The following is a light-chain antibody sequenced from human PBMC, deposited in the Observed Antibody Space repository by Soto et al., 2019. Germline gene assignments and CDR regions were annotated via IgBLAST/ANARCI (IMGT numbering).Light chain of an antibody. CDR3: QQLNSYPIT. J-gene: IGKJ5*01. Sequence: DIQLTQSRSFLSASVGDRVTITCRASQGLSSDLAWYQQKPGKAPKLLIYAASTLQSGVPSRFSGSGSGTEFTLTIRSLQPEDFATYYCQQLNSYPITFGQGTRLEIK. CDR1: QGLSSD. CDR2: AAS. V-gene: IGKV1-9*01.